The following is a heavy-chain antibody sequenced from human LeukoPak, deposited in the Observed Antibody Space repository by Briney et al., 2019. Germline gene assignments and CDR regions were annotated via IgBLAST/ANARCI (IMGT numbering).Heavy chain of an antibody. V-gene: IGHV3-48*01. D-gene: IGHD6-19*01. CDR3: ARELAVAGTRGY. CDR1: GFTFSSYS. J-gene: IGHJ4*02. CDR2: ISSSSSTI. Sequence: GGSLRLSCAASGFTFSSYSMNWVRQAPGKGLEWVSCISSSSSTIYYADSVKGRFTISRDNAKNSLYLQMNSLRAEDTAVYYCARELAVAGTRGYWGQGTLVTVSS.